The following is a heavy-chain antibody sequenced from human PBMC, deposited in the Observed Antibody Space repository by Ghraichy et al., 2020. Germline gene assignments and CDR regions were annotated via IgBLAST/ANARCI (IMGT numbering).Heavy chain of an antibody. V-gene: IGHV3-15*01. CDR1: GFTFSNAW. CDR2: IKSKTDGGTT. J-gene: IGHJ5*02. Sequence: GGSLRLSCAASGFTFSNAWMSWVRQAPGKGLEWVGRIKSKTDGGTTDYAAPVKGRFTISRDDSKNTLYLQMNSLKTEDTAVYYCTAQYYDFWSGFDWFDPWGQGTLVTVSS. CDR3: TAQYYDFWSGFDWFDP. D-gene: IGHD3-3*01.